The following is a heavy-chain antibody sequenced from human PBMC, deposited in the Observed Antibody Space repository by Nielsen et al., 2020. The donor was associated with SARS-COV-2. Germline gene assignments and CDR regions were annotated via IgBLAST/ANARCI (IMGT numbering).Heavy chain of an antibody. CDR1: GFTFSSYG. CDR3: ATFGDNSMGYYFDY. Sequence: GESLKISCAASGFTFSSYGMHWVRQAPGKGLEWVAVIWYDGSNKYYADSVKGRFTISRDNAKNSLYLQMNSLRAEDTALYYCATFGDNSMGYYFDYWGQGTLVTVSS. V-gene: IGHV3-33*03. CDR2: IWYDGSNK. J-gene: IGHJ4*02. D-gene: IGHD3-10*01.